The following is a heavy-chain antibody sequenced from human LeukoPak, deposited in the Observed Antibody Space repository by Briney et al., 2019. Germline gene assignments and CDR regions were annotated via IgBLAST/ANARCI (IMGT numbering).Heavy chain of an antibody. CDR1: GYTFTSYG. CDR3: ARFIAANGRGFDY. CDR2: ISAYNGNT. V-gene: IGHV1-18*01. J-gene: IGHJ4*02. D-gene: IGHD6-13*01. Sequence: ASVKVSCKASGYTFTSYGISWVRQAPGQGLEWMGWISAYNGNTNYAQKLQGRVTMTTDTSTCTAYMEQRSLRSDDTAVYYCARFIAANGRGFDYWGQGTLVTVSS.